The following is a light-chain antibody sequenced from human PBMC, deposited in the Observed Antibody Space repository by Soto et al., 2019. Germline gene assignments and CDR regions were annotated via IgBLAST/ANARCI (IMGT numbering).Light chain of an antibody. CDR2: GAS. CDR1: QSVSSSY. V-gene: IGKV3-20*01. Sequence: EIVLKQSPGTLSLSPGERATLYCRASQSVSSSYLAWYQQKPGQAPRLLIYGASNRATGIPDRFSGSGSGTDFTLTISRLEPEDFAVYYCQHYVSPPITFGQGTRLEI. CDR3: QHYVSPPIT. J-gene: IGKJ5*01.